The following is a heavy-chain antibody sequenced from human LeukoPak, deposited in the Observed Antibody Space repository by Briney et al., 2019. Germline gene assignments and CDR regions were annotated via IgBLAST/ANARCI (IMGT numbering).Heavy chain of an antibody. CDR1: GFTFSSYS. J-gene: IGHJ5*02. CDR2: ISSSSSYI. V-gene: IGHV3-21*01. D-gene: IGHD3-10*01. CDR3: ARDLGDAYYYGSGSS. Sequence: PGGSLRLSCAASGFTFSSYSMNWVRQAPGKGLEWVSSISSSSSYIYYADSVKGRFTIFRDNAKNSLYLQMNSLRAEDTAVYYCARDLGDAYYYGSGSSWGQGTLVTVSS.